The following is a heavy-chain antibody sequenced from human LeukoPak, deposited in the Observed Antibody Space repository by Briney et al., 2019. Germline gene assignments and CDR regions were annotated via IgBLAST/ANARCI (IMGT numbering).Heavy chain of an antibody. CDR3: GRETLGYCSGTTCSLGMDV. J-gene: IGHJ6*02. CDR1: GGSISASNYY. V-gene: IGHV4-39*07. CDR2: IYYSGST. Sequence: SETLSLTCTVSGGSISASNYYWDWIRQPPGKGLEWIGSIYYSGSTYYNPSLQSRVIISIDTSKNQFSLRLRSVTAADTAVYYCGRETLGYCSGTTCSLGMDVWGQGTTVTVSS. D-gene: IGHD2-2*01.